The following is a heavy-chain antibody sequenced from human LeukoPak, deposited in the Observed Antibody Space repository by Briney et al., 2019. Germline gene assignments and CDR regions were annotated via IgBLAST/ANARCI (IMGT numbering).Heavy chain of an antibody. Sequence: GGSLRLSCAVSGFTASGFTFSRNSMSWVRQAPGKGLDWVASIREDGSEKYYVDSVKGRFTISRDNAKNSLYLQMDSLRVEDTAVYYCMVRGVSRPYWGQGTLVTVSS. CDR2: IREDGSEK. CDR3: MVRGVSRPY. D-gene: IGHD3-10*01. J-gene: IGHJ4*02. V-gene: IGHV3-7*02. CDR1: GFTFSRNS.